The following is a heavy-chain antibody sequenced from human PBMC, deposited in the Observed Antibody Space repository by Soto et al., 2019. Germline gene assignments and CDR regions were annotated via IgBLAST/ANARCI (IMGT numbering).Heavy chain of an antibody. CDR2: ISSSSSYI. V-gene: IGHV3-48*03. Sequence: EVQLVESGGGLVQPGGSLRLSCAASGFTFSSYEMNWVRQAPGKGLEWVSSISSSSSYIYYADSVKGRFTISRDNAKNSLYLQMNSLRAEDTAVYYCARDGNYYYDSSGPSLGYYYYGMDVWGQGTTVTVSS. CDR1: GFTFSSYE. CDR3: ARDGNYYYDSSGPSLGYYYYGMDV. J-gene: IGHJ6*02. D-gene: IGHD3-22*01.